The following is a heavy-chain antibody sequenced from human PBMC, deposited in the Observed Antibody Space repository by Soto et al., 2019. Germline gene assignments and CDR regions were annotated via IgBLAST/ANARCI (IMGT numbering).Heavy chain of an antibody. V-gene: IGHV3-23*01. CDR2: ISGRGSST. CDR1: GFTFNNYANYA. D-gene: IGHD6-19*01. Sequence: EVQLLESGGGLVQPGGSLRLSCAASGFTFNNYANYAMSWVRQAPGKGLEWVSGISGRGSSTYYADSVKGPFTISRDNCKNILYLQMNSLRAEDTAVYYCAKATGMAVAGAFDLWGRGTLVTVCS. CDR3: AKATGMAVAGAFDL. J-gene: IGHJ2*01.